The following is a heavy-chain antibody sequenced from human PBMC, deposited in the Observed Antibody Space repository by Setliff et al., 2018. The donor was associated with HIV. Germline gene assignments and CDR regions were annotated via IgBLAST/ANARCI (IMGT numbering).Heavy chain of an antibody. J-gene: IGHJ4*02. V-gene: IGHV4-4*07. CDR1: GGSISSYY. CDR3: ARGPPPDFDY. CDR2: IHTSGNT. Sequence: PSETLSLTCNVSGGSISSYYWSWVRQPAGKGLEWIGRIHTSGNTNYNPSLKSRVTMSVDTSKNQFSLKLNSVTAADTAIYYCARGPPPDFDYWGQGTLVTSPQ.